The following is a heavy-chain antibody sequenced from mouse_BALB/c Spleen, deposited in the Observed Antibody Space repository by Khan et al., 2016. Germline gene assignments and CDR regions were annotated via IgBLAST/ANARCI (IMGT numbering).Heavy chain of an antibody. V-gene: IGHV9-3-1*01. Sequence: QIQLVQSGPELKKPGETVKISCKASGYTFTNYGMNWVKQAPGKGLKWMGWINTYTGETTYADDFKGRFAFSLETSASTAYLQINNLKNADTDTYFCARGDYRYDVDDYWGQGTTLTVSS. CDR1: GYTFTNYG. J-gene: IGHJ2*01. CDR2: INTYTGET. CDR3: ARGDYRYDVDDY. D-gene: IGHD2-14*01.